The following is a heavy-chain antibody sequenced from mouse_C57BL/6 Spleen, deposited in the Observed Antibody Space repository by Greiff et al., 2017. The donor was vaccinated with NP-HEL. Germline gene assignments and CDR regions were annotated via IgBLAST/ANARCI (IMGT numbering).Heavy chain of an antibody. D-gene: IGHD4-1*01. J-gene: IGHJ4*01. CDR3: AGGGLGRDYCAMDY. V-gene: IGHV5-17*01. Sequence: EVQGVESGGGLVKPGGSLKLSCAASGFTFSDYGMHWVRQAPEKGLEWVAYISSGSSTIYYADTVKGPSTLSRDNATNTLFLQLTSLRSEERAMYYCAGGGLGRDYCAMDYGGKGTSVTVSS. CDR1: GFTFSDYG. CDR2: ISSGSSTI.